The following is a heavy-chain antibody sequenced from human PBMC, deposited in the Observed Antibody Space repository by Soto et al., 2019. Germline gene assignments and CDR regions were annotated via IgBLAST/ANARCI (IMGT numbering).Heavy chain of an antibody. D-gene: IGHD2-21*02. CDR1: GFTFSDAW. V-gene: IGHV3-21*01. J-gene: IGHJ4*02. Sequence: VGSLRLSCAASGFTFSDAWMNWVRQAPGKGLEWVSSISSSSNYIYKADSVKGRFTISRDNAKNSLYLQMNSLRAEDTAVYYCVRDLAVVTGAFDYWGQGTLVTVSS. CDR2: ISSSSNYI. CDR3: VRDLAVVTGAFDY.